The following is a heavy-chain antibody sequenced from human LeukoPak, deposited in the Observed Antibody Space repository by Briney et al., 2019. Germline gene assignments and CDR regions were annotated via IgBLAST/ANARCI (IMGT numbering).Heavy chain of an antibody. CDR2: IYYSGST. V-gene: IGHV4-59*01. CDR1: GGSISSYY. D-gene: IGHD3-10*01. CDR3: ARSMVRGVPNAFDI. Sequence: SETLSLTCTVSGGSISSYYWSWIRQPPGKGLEWIGYIYYSGSTNYNPSLKSRVTISVDTSKNLFSLKLSSVTAADTAVYYCARSMVRGVPNAFDIWGQGTMVTVSS. J-gene: IGHJ3*02.